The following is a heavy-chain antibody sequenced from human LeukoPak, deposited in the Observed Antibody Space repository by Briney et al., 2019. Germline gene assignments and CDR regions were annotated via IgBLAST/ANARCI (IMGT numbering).Heavy chain of an antibody. CDR1: GFTFSSYG. CDR3: AKDRAAYSSSWYDYLDY. J-gene: IGHJ4*02. D-gene: IGHD6-13*01. Sequence: GGSLRLSCAASGFTFSSYGMHWVRQAPGKGLEWVAFIRYDGSNKYYADSVKGRFTISRDNSENTLYLQMNSLRAEDTAVYYCAKDRAAYSSSWYDYLDYWGQGTLVTVSS. CDR2: IRYDGSNK. V-gene: IGHV3-30*02.